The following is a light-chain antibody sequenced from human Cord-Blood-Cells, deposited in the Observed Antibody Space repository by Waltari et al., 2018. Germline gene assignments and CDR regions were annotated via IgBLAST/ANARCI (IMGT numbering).Light chain of an antibody. CDR2: EVS. CDR3: SSYTSSSPYV. CDR1: SSDVGGYNY. J-gene: IGLJ1*01. V-gene: IGLV2-14*01. Sequence: QSALTQPASVSGSPGQSITISCTGTSSDVGGYNYVSWYQQHPGKAPQLLIYEVSNRPSGFSSRFSGSKSGNTAALTISGLQAEDEADYYCSSYTSSSPYVFGTGTKVTVL.